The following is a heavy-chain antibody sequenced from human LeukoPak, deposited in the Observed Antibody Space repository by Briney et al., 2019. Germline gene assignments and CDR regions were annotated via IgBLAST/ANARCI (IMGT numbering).Heavy chain of an antibody. J-gene: IGHJ6*02. CDR3: SRARGEPPTYDYYYGMDV. CDR1: GFTFSSYA. Sequence: GGSLRLSCAASGFTFSSYAMSWVRQAPGKGLEWVSAISGSGGSTYYADSVKGRFTISRDNSKNTLYLQMNSLRAEDTAVYYCSRARGEPPTYDYYYGMDVWGQGTTVTVSS. D-gene: IGHD2-21*01. V-gene: IGHV3-23*01. CDR2: ISGSGGST.